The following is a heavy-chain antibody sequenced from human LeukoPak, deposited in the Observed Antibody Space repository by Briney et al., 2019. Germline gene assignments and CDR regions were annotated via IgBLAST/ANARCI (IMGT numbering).Heavy chain of an antibody. J-gene: IGHJ3*02. CDR2: ISGSGGST. D-gene: IGHD3-22*01. CDR1: GFTFSSYA. V-gene: IGHV3-23*01. CDR3: AKDRTMIGVGGYAFDI. Sequence: GGSLRLSCAASGFTFSSYAMSWVRQAPGKGLGWVSAISGSGGSTYYADSVKGRFTISRDNSKNTLYLQMNSLRAEDTAVYYCAKDRTMIGVGGYAFDIWGQGTMVTVSS.